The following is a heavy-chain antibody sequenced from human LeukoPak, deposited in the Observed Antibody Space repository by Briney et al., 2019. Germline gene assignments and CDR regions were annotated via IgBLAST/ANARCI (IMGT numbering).Heavy chain of an antibody. CDR3: AREGYSSSSPYYYYGMDV. Sequence: PGGSLRLSCAASGFTFSDYYMSWIRQAPGKGLEWVSYISSSGSTIYYADSVKSRFTISRDNAKNSLYLQMNSLRAEDTAVYYCAREGYSSSSPYYYYGMDVWGQGTTVTVSS. J-gene: IGHJ6*02. CDR2: ISSSGSTI. D-gene: IGHD6-6*01. CDR1: GFTFSDYY. V-gene: IGHV3-11*01.